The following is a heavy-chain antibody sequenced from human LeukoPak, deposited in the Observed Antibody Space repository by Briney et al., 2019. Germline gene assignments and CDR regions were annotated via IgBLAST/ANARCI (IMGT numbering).Heavy chain of an antibody. D-gene: IGHD6-19*01. J-gene: IGHJ4*02. CDR1: GGSFSGYY. CDR3: ARSSSGIAVAGLFEY. V-gene: IGHV4-34*01. CDR2: INHSGST. Sequence: SETLSLTCAVYGGSFSGYYWSWIRQPPGKGLEWIGEINHSGSTNYNPSLKSRVTISVDTSKNQFSLKLSSVTAADTAVYYCARSSSGIAVAGLFEYWGQGTLVTVSS.